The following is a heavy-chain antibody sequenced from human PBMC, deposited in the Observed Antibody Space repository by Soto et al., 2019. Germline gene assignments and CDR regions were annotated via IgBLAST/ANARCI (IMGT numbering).Heavy chain of an antibody. CDR2: VKEDGSEL. CDR1: GFNGMSYW. D-gene: IGHD3-16*01. J-gene: IGHJ4*02. Sequence: GVSLRISCAVAGFNGMSYWMSWVRQVPGKGLEWVASVKEDGSELYYLHSVRGRFSISRDSAGNALHLTMNYLSAADTGVYFCARDIGFDYVNWGQGIPVTVSS. CDR3: ARDIGFDYVN. V-gene: IGHV3-7*01.